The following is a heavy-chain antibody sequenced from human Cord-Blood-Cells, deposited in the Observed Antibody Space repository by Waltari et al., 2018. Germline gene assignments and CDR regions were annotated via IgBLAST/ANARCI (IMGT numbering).Heavy chain of an antibody. D-gene: IGHD1-1*01. CDR2: INHSGST. V-gene: IGHV4-34*01. CDR3: ARGRRERYFDY. J-gene: IGHJ4*02. CDR1: GGSFSGYY. Sequence: QVQLQQWGAGLLKPSETLSLTCAVYGGSFSGYYWSWIRQPPGKGLEWIGEINHSGSTNYNPSLKSRVTISVDPSKNQFSLKLSSVTAADTAVYYCARGRRERYFDYWGQGTLVTVSS.